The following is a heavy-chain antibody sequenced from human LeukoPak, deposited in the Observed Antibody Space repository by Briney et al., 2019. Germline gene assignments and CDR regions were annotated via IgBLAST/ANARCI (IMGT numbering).Heavy chain of an antibody. J-gene: IGHJ4*02. V-gene: IGHV3-9*01. CDR2: ISWNSGSI. Sequence: GRSLRLSCAASGFTLDDYAMHWVRQAPGKGLEWVSGISWNSGSIGYADSVKGRFTISRDNAKNSLYLQMNSLRAEDTALYYCAKDIGYCSSTSCPSGFDYWGQGTLVTVSS. CDR1: GFTLDDYA. CDR3: AKDIGYCSSTSCPSGFDY. D-gene: IGHD2-2*01.